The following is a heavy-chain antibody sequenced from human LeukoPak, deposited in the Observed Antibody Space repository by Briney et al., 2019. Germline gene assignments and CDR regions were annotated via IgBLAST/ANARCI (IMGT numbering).Heavy chain of an antibody. D-gene: IGHD3-22*01. CDR2: INPNSGGT. V-gene: IGHV1-2*02. J-gene: IGHJ4*02. Sequence: ASVKVSCKASGHTFTGYYMHWVRQAPGQGLEWMGWINPNSGGTNYAQKFQGRVTMTRDTSISTAYMELSRLRSDDTAVYYCASLSGLSGYYFYWGQGTLVTVSS. CDR3: ASLSGLSGYYFY. CDR1: GHTFTGYY.